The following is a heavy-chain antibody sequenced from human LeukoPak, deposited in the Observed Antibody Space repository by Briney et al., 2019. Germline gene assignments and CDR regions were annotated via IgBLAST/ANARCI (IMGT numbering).Heavy chain of an antibody. D-gene: IGHD2/OR15-2a*01. J-gene: IGHJ3*02. CDR3: ARDMGNNDAFDI. CDR1: GGSLSSDNYY. CDR2: VYTTGST. Sequence: SQTLSLTCTVSGGSLSSDNYYWNWIRQPAGKGLEWIGRVYTTGSTNYNPSLKSRVTISVDTSKNQFSLKVSSVTAADTAVYYCARDMGNNDAFDIWGQGTMVTVSS. V-gene: IGHV4-61*02.